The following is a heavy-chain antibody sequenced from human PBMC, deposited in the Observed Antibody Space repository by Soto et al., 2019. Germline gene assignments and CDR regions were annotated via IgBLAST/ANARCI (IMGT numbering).Heavy chain of an antibody. J-gene: IGHJ4*02. D-gene: IGHD4-17*01. V-gene: IGHV4-31*01. CDR3: ARAPPGGDYVFDS. CDR2: IYYSGST. CDR1: GGSISSGGYY. Sequence: QVQLQESGPGLVKPSQTLSLTCTVSGGSISSGGYYWSWIRQHPGKGLEWIGYIYYSGSTYYNPSLTRPVTISVDTSNNQFSLKLGSVTAEDTAVYYCARAPPGGDYVFDSWGQGTLVTVSS.